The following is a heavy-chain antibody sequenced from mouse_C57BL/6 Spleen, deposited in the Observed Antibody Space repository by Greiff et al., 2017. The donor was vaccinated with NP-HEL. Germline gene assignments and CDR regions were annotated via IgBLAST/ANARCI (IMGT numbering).Heavy chain of an antibody. CDR2: ISSGSSTI. D-gene: IGHD2-3*01. CDR1: GFTFSDYG. J-gene: IGHJ4*01. Sequence: EVQVVESGGGLVKPGGSLKLSCAASGFTFSDYGMHWVRQAPEKGLEWVAYISSGSSTIYYADTVKGRFSISRDNAKNTLFLQMTSLRSEDTAMYYCARDGYYNYAMDYWGQGTSVTVSS. CDR3: ARDGYYNYAMDY. V-gene: IGHV5-17*01.